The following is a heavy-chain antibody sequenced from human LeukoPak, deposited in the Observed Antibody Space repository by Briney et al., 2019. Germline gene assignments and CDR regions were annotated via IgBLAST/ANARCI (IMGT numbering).Heavy chain of an antibody. J-gene: IGHJ3*02. Sequence: ASVKVSCKASGYTFTKSYIHWVRQAPGQRLEWMGLINPGGDNTDYAQNFQGRLTMTSDTSARTVYMELRSLRPDDTAVYFCARDRDDYIWGDYRPGAFDIWGQGTMVTV. CDR1: GYTFTKSY. CDR2: INPGGDNT. D-gene: IGHD3-16*02. CDR3: ARDRDDYIWGDYRPGAFDI. V-gene: IGHV1-46*01.